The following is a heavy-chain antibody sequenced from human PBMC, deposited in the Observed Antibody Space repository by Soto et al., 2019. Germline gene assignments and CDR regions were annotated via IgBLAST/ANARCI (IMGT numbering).Heavy chain of an antibody. CDR1: GFTFSSYS. Sequence: PGGSLILSCAASGFTFSSYSMSWVRQAPGKGLEWVSAISGSGGSTYYADSVKGRFTISRDNSKNTLYLQMNSLRAEDTAVYYCAKGSDYDFWSGYYPDWGQGTLVTVSS. J-gene: IGHJ4*02. V-gene: IGHV3-23*01. CDR2: ISGSGGST. D-gene: IGHD3-3*01. CDR3: AKGSDYDFWSGYYPD.